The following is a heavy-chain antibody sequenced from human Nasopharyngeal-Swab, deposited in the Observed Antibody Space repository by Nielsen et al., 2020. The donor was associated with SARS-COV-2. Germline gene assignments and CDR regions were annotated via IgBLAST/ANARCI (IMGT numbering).Heavy chain of an antibody. V-gene: IGHV3-30*03. Sequence: GESLKISCAASGFTFSSFGMHWVRQAPGKGLAWVAFIAHDASNEYYGDSVKGRFSISRDSSKNTLYLQMDSLRGEDTAVYYCARDAPAHYGAFYWGRGTLVTVSS. D-gene: IGHD4-17*01. CDR1: GFTFSSFG. J-gene: IGHJ4*02. CDR3: ARDAPAHYGAFY. CDR2: IAHDASNE.